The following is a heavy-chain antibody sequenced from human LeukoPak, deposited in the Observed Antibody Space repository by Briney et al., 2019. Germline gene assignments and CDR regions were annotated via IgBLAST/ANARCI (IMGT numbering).Heavy chain of an antibody. D-gene: IGHD3-22*01. J-gene: IGHJ4*02. CDR1: GFTFRTYW. CDR3: AAFYYDPAY. CDR2: ISGDGRST. V-gene: IGHV3-74*01. Sequence: GGSLRLSCAASGFTFRTYWMHWVRQAPGKGLIWVSRISGDGRSTSYADSVKGRFTISRDNAKNTLYLQMHSLRAEVTAVYYCAAFYYDPAYWGQGTLVTVSS.